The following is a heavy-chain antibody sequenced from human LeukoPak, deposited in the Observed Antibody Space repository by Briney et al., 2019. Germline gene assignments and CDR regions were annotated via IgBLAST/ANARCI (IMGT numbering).Heavy chain of an antibody. J-gene: IGHJ2*01. V-gene: IGHV4-30-4*08. Sequence: PSETLSLTCTVSGGSISSGDYYWSWIRQPPGKGLGWIGYIYYSGSTYYNPSLKSRVTISVDTSKNQFSLKLSSVTAADTAVYYCARGPEYWYFDLWGRGTLVTVSS. D-gene: IGHD1-14*01. CDR1: GGSISSGDYY. CDR3: ARGPEYWYFDL. CDR2: IYYSGST.